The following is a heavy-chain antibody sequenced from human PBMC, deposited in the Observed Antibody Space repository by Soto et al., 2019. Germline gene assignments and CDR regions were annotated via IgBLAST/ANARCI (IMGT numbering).Heavy chain of an antibody. CDR2: IYPGDSDT. J-gene: IGHJ3*02. Sequence: GESLKISCKGSGYSFTSYWIGWVRQMPGKGLEWMGIIYPGDSDTRYSPSFQGQVTISAAKSISTAYLQWSSLKASDTAMYYCARQLDSSGYYWAIWGQGTMVTVSS. CDR1: GYSFTSYW. V-gene: IGHV5-51*01. D-gene: IGHD3-22*01. CDR3: ARQLDSSGYYWAI.